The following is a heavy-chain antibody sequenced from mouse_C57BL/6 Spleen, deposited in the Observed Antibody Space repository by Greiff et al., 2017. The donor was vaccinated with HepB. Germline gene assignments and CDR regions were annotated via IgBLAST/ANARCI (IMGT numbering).Heavy chain of an antibody. CDR2: IDPETGGT. V-gene: IGHV1-15*01. CDR3: TRYYGSSLLYAMDY. D-gene: IGHD1-1*01. CDR1: GYTFTDYE. J-gene: IGHJ4*01. Sequence: QVQLKESGAELVRPGASVTLSCKASGYTFTDYEMHWVKQTPVHGLEWIGAIDPETGGTAYNQKFKGKAILTADKSSSTAYMELRSLTSEDSAVYYCTRYYGSSLLYAMDYWGQGTSVTVSS.